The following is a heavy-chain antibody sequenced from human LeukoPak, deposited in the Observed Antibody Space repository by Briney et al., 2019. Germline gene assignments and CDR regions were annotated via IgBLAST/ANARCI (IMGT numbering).Heavy chain of an antibody. CDR2: ISSSSSYI. CDR3: ARDEVIVGATPYDY. J-gene: IGHJ4*02. Sequence: GGSLRLFCAASGFTFSSYSMNWVRQAPGKGLEWVSSISSSSSYIYYADSVKGRFTISRDNAKNSLYLQMNSLRAEDTAVYYCARDEVIVGATPYDYWGQGTLVTVSS. V-gene: IGHV3-21*01. CDR1: GFTFSSYS. D-gene: IGHD1-26*01.